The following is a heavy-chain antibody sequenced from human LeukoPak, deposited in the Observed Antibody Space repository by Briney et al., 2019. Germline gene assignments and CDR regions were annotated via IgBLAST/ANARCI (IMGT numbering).Heavy chain of an antibody. Sequence: PSETLSLTCAVYGGSFSGYYWNWIRQPPGKGLEWIGEINHSGNTNYNPSLKSRVTISVDTSKNQFSLKLISVTAADTAVYYCARGGGTYGGHGVVAYWGQGLLVTVSS. CDR3: ARGGGTYGGHGVVAY. J-gene: IGHJ4*02. CDR1: GGSFSGYY. V-gene: IGHV4-34*01. CDR2: INHSGNT. D-gene: IGHD4-23*01.